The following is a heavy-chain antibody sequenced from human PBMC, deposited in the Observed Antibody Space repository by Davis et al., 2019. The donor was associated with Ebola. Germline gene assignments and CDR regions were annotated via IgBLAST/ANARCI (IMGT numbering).Heavy chain of an antibody. J-gene: IGHJ6*02. CDR1: GFTFSSYS. CDR3: AYGSGSYQSSPYYYYGMDV. CDR2: ISSSSSYI. D-gene: IGHD3-10*01. Sequence: PGGSLRLSCAASGFTFSSYSMNWVRQAPGKGLEWVSSISSSSSYIYYADSVKGRFTISRDNAKNSLYLQMNSLRAEDTAVYYCAYGSGSYQSSPYYYYGMDVWGQGTTVTVSS. V-gene: IGHV3-21*01.